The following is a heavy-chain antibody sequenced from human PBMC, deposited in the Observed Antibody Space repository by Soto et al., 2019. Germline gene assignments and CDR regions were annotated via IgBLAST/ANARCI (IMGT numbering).Heavy chain of an antibody. CDR1: GFTFSSYA. V-gene: IGHV3-23*01. CDR3: ANADSGSYPHDAFDI. J-gene: IGHJ3*02. Sequence: SGGSLRLSCAASGFTFSSYAMSWVRQAPGKGLEWVSAISGSGGSTYYADSVKGRFTISRDNSKNTLYLQMKTLRAENTAVYHCANADSGSYPHDAFDIWGQGTLVTVSS. D-gene: IGHD1-26*01. CDR2: ISGSGGST.